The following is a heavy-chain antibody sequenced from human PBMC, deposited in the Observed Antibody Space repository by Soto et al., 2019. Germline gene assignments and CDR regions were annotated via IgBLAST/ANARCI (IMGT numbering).Heavy chain of an antibody. V-gene: IGHV1-2*02. CDR3: ARDPDYYDILTGYPPPDYYYYGMDV. D-gene: IGHD3-9*01. CDR1: GYTFTGYY. J-gene: IGHJ6*02. CDR2: INPNSGGT. Sequence: GASVKVSCKASGYTFTGYYMHWVRQAPGQGREWMGWINPNSGGTNYAQKFQGRVTMTRDTSISTAYMELSRLRSEDTAVYYCARDPDYYDILTGYPPPDYYYYGMDVWGQGTTVTVSS.